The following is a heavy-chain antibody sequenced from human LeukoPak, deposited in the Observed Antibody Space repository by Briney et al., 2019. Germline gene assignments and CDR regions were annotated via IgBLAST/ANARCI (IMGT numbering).Heavy chain of an antibody. D-gene: IGHD6-13*01. CDR2: FYISGHT. J-gene: IGHJ5*02. V-gene: IGHV4-61*10. CDR3: ARDRGYSSAWYWFDP. CDR1: GGSINSGSYY. Sequence: PSETLSLACTVSGGSINSGSYYWSWIRQPAGKGLEWIGHFYISGHTTYNPSLKSRVTISVDTSKNQFSLKLSSVTAADTAVYYCARDRGYSSAWYWFDPWGQGTLVTVSS.